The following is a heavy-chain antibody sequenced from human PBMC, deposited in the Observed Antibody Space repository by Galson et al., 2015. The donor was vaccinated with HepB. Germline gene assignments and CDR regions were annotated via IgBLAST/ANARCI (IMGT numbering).Heavy chain of an antibody. V-gene: IGHV1-46*01. CDR3: ARDSVRVVHTRYYYYYGMDV. J-gene: IGHJ6*02. CDR1: GYTFTSYY. D-gene: IGHD3-3*01. CDR2: INPSGGSI. Sequence: SVKVSCKASGYTFTSYYMHWVRQAPGQGLEWMGIINPSGGSISYAQKFQGRVTMTRDTSTSTVYMELSSLRSEDTAVYYCARDSVRVVHTRYYYYYGMDVWGQGTTVTVSS.